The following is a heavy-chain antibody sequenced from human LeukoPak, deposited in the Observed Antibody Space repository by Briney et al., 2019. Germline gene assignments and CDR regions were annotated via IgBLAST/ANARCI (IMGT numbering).Heavy chain of an antibody. Sequence: PAETLSLTCTVSGCSISSYYWSWIRQPPGKGLEWIGYIYGSTNYNPSLKSRVTISVDTTKNQFSLTLSSVTAADTAVYYCARVDCSSTSCVYFDPWGQGTLVTVSS. V-gene: IGHV4-59*01. J-gene: IGHJ5*02. CDR3: ARVDCSSTSCVYFDP. CDR1: GCSISSYY. CDR2: IYGST. D-gene: IGHD2-2*01.